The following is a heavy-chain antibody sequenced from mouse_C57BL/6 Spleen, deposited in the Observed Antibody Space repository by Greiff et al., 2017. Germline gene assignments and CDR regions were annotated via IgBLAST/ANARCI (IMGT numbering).Heavy chain of an antibody. J-gene: IGHJ4*01. CDR1: GYTFTDYY. CDR3: ARSITTAMDY. D-gene: IGHD1-1*01. V-gene: IGHV1-19*01. Sequence: VQLQQSGPVLVKPGASVKMSCKASGYTFTDYYMNWVKQSHGKSLEWIGVINPYNGGTSYNQKFKGKATLTVDKSSSTAYMELNSLTSEDSAVYYCARSITTAMDYWGQGTSVTVAA. CDR2: INPYNGGT.